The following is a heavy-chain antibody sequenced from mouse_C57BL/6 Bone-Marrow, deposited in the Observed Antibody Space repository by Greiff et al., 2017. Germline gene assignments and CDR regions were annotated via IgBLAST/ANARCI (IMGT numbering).Heavy chain of an antibody. J-gene: IGHJ2*01. Sequence: VNVVESGAELVRPGASVKLSCKASGYTFTDYYINWVKQRPGQGLEWISRIYPGSGNTYYNEKFKGKATLTAEKSSSTAYMQLSSLTSEDSAVYFCARRGLGLQYYFHYWGQGTTLTVSS. V-gene: IGHV1-76*01. D-gene: IGHD2-4*01. CDR2: IYPGSGNT. CDR3: ARRGLGLQYYFHY. CDR1: GYTFTDYY.